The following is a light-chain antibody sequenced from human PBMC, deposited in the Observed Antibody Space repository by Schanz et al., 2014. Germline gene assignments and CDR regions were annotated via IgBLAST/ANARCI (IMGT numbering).Light chain of an antibody. CDR1: SNDVGSYNR. CDR3: SSYASSRPGV. J-gene: IGLJ3*02. Sequence: QSALTQPPSVSGSPGQSVTISCTGTSNDVGSYNRVSWYQQPPGTAPKLMIYEVSNRPSGVPDRFSGSKSGNTASLTISGLQGEDEADYYCSSYASSRPGVFGGGTKLTVL. V-gene: IGLV2-18*02. CDR2: EVS.